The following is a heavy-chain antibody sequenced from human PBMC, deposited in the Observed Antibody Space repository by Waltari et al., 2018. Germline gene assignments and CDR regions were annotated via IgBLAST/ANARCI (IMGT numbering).Heavy chain of an antibody. CDR3: ASDPGGSSRGAFDI. Sequence: QVQLQESGSGLVKPSETLSLTCTVSGGSISSYYWSWIRQPPGKGLEWIGYIYYSGSTNYNPSLKSRVTISVDTSKNQFSLKLSSVTAADTAVYYCASDPGGSSRGAFDIWGQGTMVTVSS. CDR1: GGSISSYY. CDR2: IYYSGST. V-gene: IGHV4-59*01. D-gene: IGHD6-6*01. J-gene: IGHJ3*02.